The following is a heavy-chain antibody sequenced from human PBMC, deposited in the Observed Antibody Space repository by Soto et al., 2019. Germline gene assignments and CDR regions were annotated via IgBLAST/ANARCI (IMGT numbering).Heavy chain of an antibody. D-gene: IGHD3-10*01. J-gene: IGHJ6*02. CDR2: IWYDGSDT. CDR3: ARGPYGTGGDYYYGMDV. V-gene: IGHV3-30*19. CDR1: GFTFSSYG. Sequence: GGSLRLSCAASGFTFSSYGIHWVRQAPGKGLEWVAVIWYDGSDTYYADSVRGRFTISRHNSKNTLFLQMNSLRAEDTAVYYCARGPYGTGGDYYYGMDVWGQGTTVTAP.